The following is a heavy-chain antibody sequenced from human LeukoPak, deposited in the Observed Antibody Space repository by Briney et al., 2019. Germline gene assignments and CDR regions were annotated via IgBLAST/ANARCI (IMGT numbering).Heavy chain of an antibody. CDR2: ISGSGGST. CDR1: GFTFSSYA. CDR3: AKGKKSPNTPFDY. V-gene: IGHV3-23*01. D-gene: IGHD1/OR15-1a*01. Sequence: GGSLRLSCAASGFTFSSYAMSWVRQAPGKGLEWVSAISGSGGSTYYADSVKGRFTISRDNSKNTLYLQLNSLRAEDTAVYYCAKGKKSPNTPFDYWGQGTLVTVSS. J-gene: IGHJ4*02.